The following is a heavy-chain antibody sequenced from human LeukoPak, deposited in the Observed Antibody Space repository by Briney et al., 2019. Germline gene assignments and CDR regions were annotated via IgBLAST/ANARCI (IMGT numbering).Heavy chain of an antibody. D-gene: IGHD5-24*01. J-gene: IGHJ4*02. Sequence: RASVKVSCKASGGTFSSYAISWVRQAPGQGLEWMGGIIPIFGTANYAQKFQGRVTITADKSTSTAYMELSSLRSEDTAVYYCARGRDGYNSFTYQQYYFDYWGQGTLVTVSS. CDR2: IIPIFGTA. CDR3: ARGRDGYNSFTYQQYYFDY. CDR1: GGTFSSYA. V-gene: IGHV1-69*06.